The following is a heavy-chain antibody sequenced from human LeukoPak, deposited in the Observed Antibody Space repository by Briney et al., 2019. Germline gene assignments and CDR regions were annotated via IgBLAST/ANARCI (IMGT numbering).Heavy chain of an antibody. J-gene: IGHJ4*02. D-gene: IGHD1-26*01. CDR2: IYYSGST. CDR1: GGSISSNY. CDR3: AVGATLDY. Sequence: SETLSLTCSVSGGSISSNYWSWIRQPPGKGLEWIGYIYYSGSTNYNPSLKSRVTISVDTSKNQFSLKLSSVTAADTAVYYCAVGATLDYWGQGTLVTVSS. V-gene: IGHV4-59*01.